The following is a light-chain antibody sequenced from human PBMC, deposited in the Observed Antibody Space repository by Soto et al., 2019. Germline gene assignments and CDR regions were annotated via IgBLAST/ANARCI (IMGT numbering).Light chain of an antibody. CDR2: GAS. CDR3: QQYGTSPFT. Sequence: EIVLTQSPGTLSMSPGERATLSCRASQSVSSNYLNWLQQKPGQALRLLIYGASSRATGIPDRFSGSGSGTDFTLTISRVEPEDFAVYYCQQYGTSPFTFGGGTKVEIK. CDR1: QSVSSNY. J-gene: IGKJ4*01. V-gene: IGKV3-20*01.